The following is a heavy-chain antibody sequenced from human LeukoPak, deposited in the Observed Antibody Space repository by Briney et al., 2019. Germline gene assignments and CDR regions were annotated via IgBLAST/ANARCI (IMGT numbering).Heavy chain of an antibody. J-gene: IGHJ6*03. D-gene: IGHD2-15*01. Sequence: SETLSLTCTVSGGSISSYYWSWIRQPPGKGLEWIGYIYYSGSTNYNPSLKSRVTISVGTSKNQFSLKLSSVTAADTAVYYCARVPVDCSGGSCSDYYYYYVDVWGKGTTVTVSS. V-gene: IGHV4-59*01. CDR3: ARVPVDCSGGSCSDYYYYYVDV. CDR1: GGSISSYY. CDR2: IYYSGST.